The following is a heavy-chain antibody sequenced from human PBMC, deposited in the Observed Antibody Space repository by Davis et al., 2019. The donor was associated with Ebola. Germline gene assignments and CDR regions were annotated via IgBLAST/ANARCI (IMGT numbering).Heavy chain of an antibody. CDR3: ASLITDWVDY. V-gene: IGHV3-21*01. Sequence: PGGSLRLSCVASGFTFSGYVMKWVRQAPGKGLEWVSSITSGSSYMYYADSVKGRFTISRDNAKNSLYLQMDSLRAEDTAVYYCASLITDWVDYWGQGTLVTVSS. CDR1: GFTFSGYV. J-gene: IGHJ4*02. D-gene: IGHD3/OR15-3a*01. CDR2: ITSGSSYM.